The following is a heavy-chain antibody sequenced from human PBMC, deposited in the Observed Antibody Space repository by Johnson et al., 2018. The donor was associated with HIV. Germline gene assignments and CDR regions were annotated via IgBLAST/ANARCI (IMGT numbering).Heavy chain of an antibody. CDR2: ISYDGSNK. CDR3: ARGLELYLDLGWDDAFDI. V-gene: IGHV3-30*04. Sequence: QVQLVESGGGVVQPGRSLRLSCAASGFTFSSYAMHWVRQAPGKGLEWVAVISYDGSNKYYADSVKGRFPISRDSSEKTLYLQMNSLRPEDTAVYYCARGLELYLDLGWDDAFDIWGQGTMVTVSS. CDR1: GFTFSSYA. J-gene: IGHJ3*02. D-gene: IGHD1-26*01.